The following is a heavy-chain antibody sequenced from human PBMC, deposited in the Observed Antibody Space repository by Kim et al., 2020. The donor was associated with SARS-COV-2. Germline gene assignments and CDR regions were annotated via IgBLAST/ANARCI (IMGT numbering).Heavy chain of an antibody. Sequence: GGSLRLSCAASGFTFSNYAMSWVRQAPGKGLEWVSAISGSGGSTYYADSVKGRFTISRDNYKNTLYLQMNSLRAEDTAVYYCAKDDHYGFWSGYVFDYWGQGPLVTRST. CDR3: AKDDHYGFWSGYVFDY. CDR1: GFTFSNYA. V-gene: IGHV3-23*01. D-gene: IGHD3-3*01. J-gene: IGHJ4*02. CDR2: ISGSGGST.